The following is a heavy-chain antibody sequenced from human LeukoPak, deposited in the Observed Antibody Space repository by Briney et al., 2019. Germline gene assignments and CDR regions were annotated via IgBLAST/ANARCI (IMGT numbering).Heavy chain of an antibody. CDR3: ARNYDNSGYTAFGY. J-gene: IGHJ4*02. Sequence: SETLSLTYTVFGGSISSYYRSWIRQSPGKGLKWIGHIYSSGSTNYNPSLKSRVTISIDTSKNQFSLKLSSVTAADTALYYCARNYDNSGYTAFGYWGRGALVTVSS. D-gene: IGHD3-22*01. CDR1: GGSISSYY. V-gene: IGHV4-59*13. CDR2: IYSSGST.